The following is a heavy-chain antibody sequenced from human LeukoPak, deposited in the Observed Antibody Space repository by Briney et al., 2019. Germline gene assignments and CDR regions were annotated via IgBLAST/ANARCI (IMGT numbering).Heavy chain of an antibody. CDR1: GFPFSSYG. Sequence: GSLSPSFAASGFPFSSYGMDLVRPAPGKGLEGVAVFSYAGSNKYYADSVKGRFTIPRDNSKNTLYLQMNSLRAEDTAVYYCAKDSLKYSSSWENWFDPWGQGTLVTVSS. J-gene: IGHJ5*02. CDR2: FSYAGSNK. CDR3: AKDSLKYSSSWENWFDP. D-gene: IGHD6-13*01. V-gene: IGHV3-30*18.